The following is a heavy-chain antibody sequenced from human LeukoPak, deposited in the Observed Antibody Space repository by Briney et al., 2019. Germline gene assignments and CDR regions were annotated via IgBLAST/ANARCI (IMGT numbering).Heavy chain of an antibody. CDR3: ARGWELPHFDY. Sequence: SETLSLTCTVSGGSISSYYWSWIRQPPGKGLEWIGYIYYSGSTNYNPSLKSRVTISVDTSKNQFSLKLSSVTAADTAVYYCARGWELPHFDYWGQGTQVTVSS. D-gene: IGHD1-26*01. CDR2: IYYSGST. J-gene: IGHJ4*02. CDR1: GGSISSYY. V-gene: IGHV4-59*01.